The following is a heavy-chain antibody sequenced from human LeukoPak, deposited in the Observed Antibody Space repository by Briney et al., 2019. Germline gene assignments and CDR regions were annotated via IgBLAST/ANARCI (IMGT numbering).Heavy chain of an antibody. CDR3: ARLRITMVRRLDATGTDYFYYMDV. V-gene: IGHV4-39*01. Sequence: SETLSLTCTVSGGSISSSGYYWGWIRQPPGKGLEWIGSIYYSGSTYYNPSLKSRVTISVDTSKNQFSLKLSAVTAADTAVYYCARLRITMVRRLDATGTDYFYYMDVWGKGTTVTISS. CDR2: IYYSGST. D-gene: IGHD3-10*01. J-gene: IGHJ6*03. CDR1: GGSISSSGYY.